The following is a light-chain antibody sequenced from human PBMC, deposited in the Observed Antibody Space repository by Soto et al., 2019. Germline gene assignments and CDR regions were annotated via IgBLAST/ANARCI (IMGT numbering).Light chain of an antibody. J-gene: IGKJ2*01. CDR2: GAS. V-gene: IGKV3-20*01. CDR1: QSVNNNY. Sequence: EIVLTQSPGTLSLSPGERATLSCRASQSVNNNYLAWYQQKPGQAPRLLIYGASSRATGIPDRFSGSGSGTDXXXTISRLEPEDFAVYYCQQYGSSQYTFGQGTKLEIK. CDR3: QQYGSSQYT.